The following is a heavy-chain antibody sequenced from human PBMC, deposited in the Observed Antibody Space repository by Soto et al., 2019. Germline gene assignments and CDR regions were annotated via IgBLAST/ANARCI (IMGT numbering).Heavy chain of an antibody. Sequence: SETLSLTCAVYGGSFSGYYWSWIRQPPVNWLEWIGIIYYSGSTYYNPSLKSRVTISVDTSKNQFSLKLSSVTAADTAVYYCAGLAAAADNWFDPWGQGTLVTVSS. CDR2: IYYSGST. CDR1: GGSFSGYY. CDR3: AGLAAAADNWFDP. V-gene: IGHV4-34*01. D-gene: IGHD6-13*01. J-gene: IGHJ5*02.